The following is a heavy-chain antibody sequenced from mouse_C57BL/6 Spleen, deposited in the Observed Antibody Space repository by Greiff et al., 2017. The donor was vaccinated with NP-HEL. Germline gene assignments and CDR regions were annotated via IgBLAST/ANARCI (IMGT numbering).Heavy chain of an antibody. Sequence: QVQLQQPGAELVRPGSSVKLSCKASGYTFTSYWMHWVKQRPIQGLEWIGNIDPSDSETHYNQKFKDKATLTVDKSSSTAYMQLSSLTSEDSAVYYCASLIVTSYFDVWGTGTTVTVSS. J-gene: IGHJ1*03. CDR2: IDPSDSET. CDR1: GYTFTSYW. CDR3: ASLIVTSYFDV. D-gene: IGHD2-5*01. V-gene: IGHV1-52*01.